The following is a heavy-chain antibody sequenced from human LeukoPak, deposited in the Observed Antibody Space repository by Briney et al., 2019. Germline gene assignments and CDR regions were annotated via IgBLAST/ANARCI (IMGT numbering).Heavy chain of an antibody. CDR3: ARAKPKNMVRGLIMRRESRYYFDY. J-gene: IGHJ4*02. CDR1: GFTFSSYN. V-gene: IGHV3-21*04. D-gene: IGHD3-10*01. Sequence: GGSLRLSCAASGFTFSSYNMNWVRQAPGKGLEWVSSITSSSIYTFYADSVKGRFTISRDNSKSTLYIQMNSLRAEDTAVYYCARAKPKNMVRGLIMRRESRYYFDYWGQGTLVTVSS. CDR2: ITSSSIYT.